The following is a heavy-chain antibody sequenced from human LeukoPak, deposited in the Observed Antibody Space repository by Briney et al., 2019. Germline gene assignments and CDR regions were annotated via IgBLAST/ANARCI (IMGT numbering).Heavy chain of an antibody. Sequence: ASVKVSCKASGYTFTGYYMHWVRQAPGQGLEWMGWINPNSGGTNYAQKFQGRVTMTRDTSISTAYMELSRLRSDDTAVYYCARVPLDGYAHSYWGQGTLVTVSS. CDR1: GYTFTGYY. CDR2: INPNSGGT. J-gene: IGHJ4*02. D-gene: IGHD5-18*01. V-gene: IGHV1-2*02. CDR3: ARVPLDGYAHSY.